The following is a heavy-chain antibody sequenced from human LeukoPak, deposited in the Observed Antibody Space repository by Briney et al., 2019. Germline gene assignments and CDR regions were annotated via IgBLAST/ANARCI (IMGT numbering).Heavy chain of an antibody. V-gene: IGHV1-18*01. CDR2: ISAYNGNT. CDR1: GYTFTSYG. D-gene: IGHD3-9*01. CDR3: ARDRCDILTGYYTCWFDP. Sequence: ASVKVSCKASGYTFTSYGISWVRQAPGQGLEWMGWISAYNGNTNYAQKLQGRVTMTTDTSTSTAYMELRSLRSDDTAVYYCARDRCDILTGYYTCWFDPWGQGTLVTVSS. J-gene: IGHJ5*02.